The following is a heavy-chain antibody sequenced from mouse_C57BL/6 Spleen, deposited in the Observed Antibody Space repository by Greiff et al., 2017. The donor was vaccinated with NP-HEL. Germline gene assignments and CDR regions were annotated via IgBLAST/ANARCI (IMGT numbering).Heavy chain of an antibody. V-gene: IGHV5-17*01. CDR2: ISSGSSTI. Sequence: EVQLVESGGGLVKPGGSLKLSCAASGFTFSDYGMHWVRQAPEKGLEWVAYISSGSSTIYYADTVKGRFTISRDNAKNTLFLQMTSLRSEDTAMYYCASQTVWEAMDYWGQGTSVTVSS. D-gene: IGHD4-1*01. J-gene: IGHJ4*01. CDR1: GFTFSDYG. CDR3: ASQTVWEAMDY.